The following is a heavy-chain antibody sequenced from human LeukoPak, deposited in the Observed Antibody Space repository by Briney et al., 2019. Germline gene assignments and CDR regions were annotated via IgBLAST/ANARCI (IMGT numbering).Heavy chain of an antibody. V-gene: IGHV4-59*01. CDR1: GGSISSYD. CDR2: IRYSGST. CDR3: ARYGSAHWFDP. D-gene: IGHD4-17*01. Sequence: PSETLSLTCTVSGGSISSYDWSWIRQPPGKGLEWIGFIRYSGSTNYNPSLKSRVTISVDTSKNQFSLRLTSVTVADTAVYYCARYGSAHWFDPWGQGTLVTVSS. J-gene: IGHJ5*02.